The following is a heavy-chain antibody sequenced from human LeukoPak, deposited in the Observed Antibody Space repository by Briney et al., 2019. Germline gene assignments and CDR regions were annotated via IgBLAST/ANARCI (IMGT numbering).Heavy chain of an antibody. J-gene: IGHJ4*02. CDR3: ARDSGYYYDSSGYYYFDY. CDR1: GGSFSGHY. CDR2: INHSGST. V-gene: IGHV4-34*01. D-gene: IGHD3-22*01. Sequence: SETLSLTCAVYGGSFSGHYWSWIRQPPGKGLEWIGEINHSGSTNYNPSLKSRVTISVDTSKNQFSLKLSSVTAADTAVYYCARDSGYYYDSSGYYYFDYWGQGTLVTVSS.